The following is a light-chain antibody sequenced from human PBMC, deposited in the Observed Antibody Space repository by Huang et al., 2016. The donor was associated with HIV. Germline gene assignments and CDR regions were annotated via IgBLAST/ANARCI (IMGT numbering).Light chain of an antibody. V-gene: IGKV1-33*01. Sequence: DIQMTQSPSSLAASVGDRVTITCQASQDITKFLNWYQQKPGQPPKLLMYDASTLETGVPSRFSGSGSGTHFSFTISSLQPEDFARYYCQHYDSLPYTFGQGTKLEIK. CDR1: QDITKF. CDR3: QHYDSLPYT. J-gene: IGKJ2*01. CDR2: DAS.